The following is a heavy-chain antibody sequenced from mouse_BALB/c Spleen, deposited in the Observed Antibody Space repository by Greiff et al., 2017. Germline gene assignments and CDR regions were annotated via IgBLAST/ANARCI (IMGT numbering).Heavy chain of an antibody. Sequence: VKLQESGPGLVAPSHSLSITCTVSGFSLTGYGVNWVRQPPGKGLEWLGMLWGDGSTDYNSALKSRLSLSKDNSKSQVFLKMNSLQTDDTARYYCARGHYYRFYLGYRGQGTTLTVSS. CDR1: GFSLTGYG. D-gene: IGHD2-14*01. CDR3: ARGHYYRFYLGY. V-gene: IGHV2-6-7*01. CDR2: LWGDGST. J-gene: IGHJ2*01.